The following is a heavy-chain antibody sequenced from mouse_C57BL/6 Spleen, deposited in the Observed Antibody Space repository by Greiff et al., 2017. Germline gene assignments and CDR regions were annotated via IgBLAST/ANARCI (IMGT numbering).Heavy chain of an antibody. Sequence: EVQLQESGAELVRPGASVKLSCTASGFNIKDDYMHWVKQRPEQGLEWIGWIDPENGDTEYASKFQGKATITADTSSNTAYLQLSSLTSEDTAVYYCTPYSNCPYYFDYWGQGTTLTVSS. J-gene: IGHJ2*01. CDR1: GFNIKDDY. V-gene: IGHV14-4*01. CDR3: TPYSNCPYYFDY. D-gene: IGHD2-5*01. CDR2: IDPENGDT.